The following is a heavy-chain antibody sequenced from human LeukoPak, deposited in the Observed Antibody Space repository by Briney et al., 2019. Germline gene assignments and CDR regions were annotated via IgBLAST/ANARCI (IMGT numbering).Heavy chain of an antibody. Sequence: GGSLRLSCAASGFTFSSYGMSWVRQAPGKGLEWVSAISGSGGSTYYAESVKGRFTISRDNSKNTLYLQMNSLRAEDTAVYYCAKGRSRTMVRGVPFDYWGQGTLVTVSS. CDR2: ISGSGGST. J-gene: IGHJ4*02. D-gene: IGHD3-10*01. V-gene: IGHV3-23*01. CDR1: GFTFSSYG. CDR3: AKGRSRTMVRGVPFDY.